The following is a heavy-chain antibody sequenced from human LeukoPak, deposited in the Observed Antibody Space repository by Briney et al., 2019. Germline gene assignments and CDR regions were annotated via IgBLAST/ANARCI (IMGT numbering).Heavy chain of an antibody. J-gene: IGHJ3*02. CDR1: GGSISSSSYY. Sequence: SETLSLTCTVSGGSISSSSYYWGWIRQPPGTGLEWIGSIYYSGSTYYNPSLKSRVTISVDTSKNRFSLKLSSVTAADTAVYYCARHYYYDSSGLDDAFDIWGQGTMVTVSS. CDR3: ARHYYYDSSGLDDAFDI. V-gene: IGHV4-39*01. CDR2: IYYSGST. D-gene: IGHD3-22*01.